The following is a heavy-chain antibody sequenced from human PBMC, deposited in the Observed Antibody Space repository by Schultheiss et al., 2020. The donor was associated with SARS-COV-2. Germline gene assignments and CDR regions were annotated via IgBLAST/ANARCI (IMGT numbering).Heavy chain of an antibody. Sequence: GGSLRLSCAASGFTFSSYAMHWVRQAPGKGLEWVALISDDGSDYSYADSVKGRFIISRDNAKNSLYLQMNSLRAEDTAVYYCAREGLYDSSGYYWGTDYWGQGTLVTVSS. D-gene: IGHD3-22*01. V-gene: IGHV3-30*07. CDR1: GFTFSSYA. CDR2: ISDDGSDY. J-gene: IGHJ4*02. CDR3: AREGLYDSSGYYWGTDY.